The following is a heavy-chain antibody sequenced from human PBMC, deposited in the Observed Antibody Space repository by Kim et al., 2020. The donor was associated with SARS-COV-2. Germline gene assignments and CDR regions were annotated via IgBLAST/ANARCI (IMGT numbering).Heavy chain of an antibody. V-gene: IGHV3-30*07. CDR2: K. J-gene: IGHJ1*01. D-gene: IGHD2-2*01. Sequence: KDYEDSGKGRFTIVRENAKNTLYLQMSSLRAEDTAVYYCAGGATSISYHWGQGTLVTVSS. CDR3: AGGATSISYH.